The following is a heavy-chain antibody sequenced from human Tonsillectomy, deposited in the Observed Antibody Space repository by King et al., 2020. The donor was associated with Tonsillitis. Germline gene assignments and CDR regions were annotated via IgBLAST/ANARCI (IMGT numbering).Heavy chain of an antibody. CDR1: GGSISSYY. J-gene: IGHJ1*01. CDR2: IFYSGST. D-gene: IGHD6-13*01. Sequence: VQLQESGPGLVKPSETLPLTCTVSGGSISSYYWSWIRQPPGKGLEWIGYIFYSGSTKYNPSLKSRLTISVDTSKNQFSLKLSSVTAADTAVYYCATAGSSSSWYLDFQHWGQGTLVTVSS. V-gene: IGHV4-59*01. CDR3: ATAGSSSSWYLDFQH.